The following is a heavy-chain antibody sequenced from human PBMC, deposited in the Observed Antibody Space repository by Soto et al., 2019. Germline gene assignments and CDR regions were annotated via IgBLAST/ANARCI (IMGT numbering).Heavy chain of an antibody. CDR3: AKTTVSSALALFY. CDR1: GGSISSCCYY. V-gene: IGHV4-31*03. D-gene: IGHD4-4*01. J-gene: IGHJ4*02. CDR2: IYYSRST. Sequence: QVQLQESGPGLVKPSQTLSLTCTVSGGSISSCCYYWSWLRQRPGKDLEWIGYIYYSRSTYSNPSLKRRGTISVDTSKNQFSLKLSSVTGAGTAVYYCAKTTVSSALALFYWGQGTLVTVSS.